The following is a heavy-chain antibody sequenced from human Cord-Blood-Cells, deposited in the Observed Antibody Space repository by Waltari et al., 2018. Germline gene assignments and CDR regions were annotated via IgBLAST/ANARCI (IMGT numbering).Heavy chain of an antibody. D-gene: IGHD3-9*01. CDR2: ISGSGGST. V-gene: IGHV3-23*04. Sequence: EVQLVESGGGLVQPGGSLRLSCAASGFTFSSYAMSWVRKAPGKGLEWVSAISGSGGSTYYADAVKGRFTISRDNSKNTLYLQMNSLRAEDTAVYYCAKDPDYDILTGYYWFDPWGQGTLVTVSS. CDR3: AKDPDYDILTGYYWFDP. CDR1: GFTFSSYA. J-gene: IGHJ5*02.